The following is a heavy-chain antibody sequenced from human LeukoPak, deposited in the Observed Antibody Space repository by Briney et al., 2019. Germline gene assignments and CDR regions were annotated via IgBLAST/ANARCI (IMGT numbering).Heavy chain of an antibody. CDR1: GYTFTSYD. CDR3: ARGKSVLLWFGELLYYYMDV. CDR2: MNPNSGNT. V-gene: IGHV1-8*03. J-gene: IGHJ6*03. D-gene: IGHD3-10*01. Sequence: ASVKVSCKASGYTFTSYDINWVRQATGQGLEWMGWMNPNSGNTGYAQKFQGRVTITRNTSISTAYMELSSLRSEDTAVYYCARGKSVLLWFGELLYYYMDVWGKGTTVTISS.